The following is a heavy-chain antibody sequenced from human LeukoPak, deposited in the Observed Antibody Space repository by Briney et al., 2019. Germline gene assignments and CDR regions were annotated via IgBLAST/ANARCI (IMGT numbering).Heavy chain of an antibody. D-gene: IGHD6-13*01. J-gene: IGHJ6*03. CDR3: ARDSLPSSSWYYYYYYMDV. V-gene: IGHV1-2*02. CDR2: INPNSGGT. CDR1: GYTFTGYY. Sequence: ASVKVSCKASGYTFTGYYMHWVRQAPGQGLEWMGWINPNSGGTNYAQKSQGRVTMTRDTSISTAYMELSRLRSDDTAVYYCARDSLPSSSWYYYYYYMDVWGKGTTVTVSS.